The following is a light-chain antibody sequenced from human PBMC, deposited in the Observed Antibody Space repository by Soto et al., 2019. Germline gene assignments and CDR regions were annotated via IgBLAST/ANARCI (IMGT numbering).Light chain of an antibody. CDR2: KAS. Sequence: DIQMTQSPSTLSASVGDRVTITCRASQSISSWLAWYQQKPGKAPNLLLYKASRLESGVPSRFSGGGSGTEFALILSSLQPDDFATYYCQQYHSYPLTFGGGTKVEIK. J-gene: IGKJ4*01. CDR3: QQYHSYPLT. CDR1: QSISSW. V-gene: IGKV1-5*03.